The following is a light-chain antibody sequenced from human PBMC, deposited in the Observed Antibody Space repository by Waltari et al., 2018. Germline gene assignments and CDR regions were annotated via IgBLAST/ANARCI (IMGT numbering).Light chain of an antibody. J-gene: IGKJ4*01. V-gene: IGKV3-11*01. CDR2: DAS. Sequence: EIVLTQSPATLSSFPGERATLSCRPSQSVSSYLGWYQQKPGQAPRLLISDASNRATGIPARFSGSGSETDFTLTISSLEPEDFAVYYCQQRHSWPLTFGGGTRVEI. CDR1: QSVSSY. CDR3: QQRHSWPLT.